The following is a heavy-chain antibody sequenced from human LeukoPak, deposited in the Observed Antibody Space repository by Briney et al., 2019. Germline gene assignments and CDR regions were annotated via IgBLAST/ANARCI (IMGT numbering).Heavy chain of an antibody. Sequence: ASVKVSCKASGYTFTGYYMHWVRQAPGQGLEWMGWINPNSGGTNYAQKFQGRVTMTRDTSISTAYMELSRLRSDDTAVYYCATRYPLTNRGYFQHWGQGTLVTVSS. J-gene: IGHJ1*01. D-gene: IGHD3-10*01. CDR2: INPNSGGT. CDR3: ATRYPLTNRGYFQH. CDR1: GYTFTGYY. V-gene: IGHV1-2*02.